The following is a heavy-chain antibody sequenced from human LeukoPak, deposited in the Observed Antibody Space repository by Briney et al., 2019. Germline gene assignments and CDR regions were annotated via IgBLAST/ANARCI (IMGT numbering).Heavy chain of an antibody. CDR3: ARGLYDFWSGYYWGHFDY. V-gene: IGHV4-39*07. D-gene: IGHD3-3*01. J-gene: IGHJ4*02. CDR2: IYYSGST. Sequence: SETLSLTCTVSGGSISSSSYYWGWIRQPPGKGLEWIGSIYYSGSTYYNPSLKSRVTMSVDTSKNQFSLKLSSVTAADTAVYYCARGLYDFWSGYYWGHFDYWGQGTLVTVSS. CDR1: GGSISSSSYY.